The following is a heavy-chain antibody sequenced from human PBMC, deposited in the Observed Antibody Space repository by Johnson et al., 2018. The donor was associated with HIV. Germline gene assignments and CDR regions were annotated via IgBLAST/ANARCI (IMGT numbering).Heavy chain of an antibody. Sequence: QVQLVESGGGLVKPGGSLRLSCLASGFSFSDYYMSWIRQAPGKGLEWVSGITWNGGTTGYADSVKGRFTISRDNAKNSLYLQMNSLRAEDTAVYYCARDSKARFPTITMIDAFDIWGQGTMVTVSS. J-gene: IGHJ3*02. CDR1: GFSFSDYY. D-gene: IGHD3-22*01. CDR2: ITWNGGTT. CDR3: ARDSKARFPTITMIDAFDI. V-gene: IGHV3-11*04.